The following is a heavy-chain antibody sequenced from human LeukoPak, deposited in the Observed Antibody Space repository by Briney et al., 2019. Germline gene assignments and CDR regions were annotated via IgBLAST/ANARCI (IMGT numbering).Heavy chain of an antibody. CDR1: GFTFSSYS. D-gene: IGHD2-15*01. J-gene: IGHJ3*02. CDR3: ARGPRWHTLRAFDI. V-gene: IGHV3-33*08. CDR2: IWYDGSNK. Sequence: GGSLRLSCAASGFTFSSYSMNWVRQAPGKGLEWVAVIWYDGSNKYYADSVKGRFTISRDNPKNTLYLQMNSLRAEDTAVYYCARGPRWHTLRAFDIWGQGTMVTVSS.